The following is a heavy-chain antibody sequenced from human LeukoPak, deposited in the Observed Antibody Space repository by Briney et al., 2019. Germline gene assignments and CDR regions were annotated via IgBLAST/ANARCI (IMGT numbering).Heavy chain of an antibody. CDR1: GFTFSSYA. D-gene: IGHD2-21*02. CDR2: ISYDGSNK. Sequence: GGSLRLSCAASGFTFSSYAMHWVRQAPGKGLEWVAVISYDGSNKYYADSVKGRFTISRDNSKNTLYLQMNSLRAADTAVCYCASLAYCGGDCYSNFDYWGQGTLVTVSS. CDR3: ASLAYCGGDCYSNFDY. V-gene: IGHV3-30-3*01. J-gene: IGHJ4*02.